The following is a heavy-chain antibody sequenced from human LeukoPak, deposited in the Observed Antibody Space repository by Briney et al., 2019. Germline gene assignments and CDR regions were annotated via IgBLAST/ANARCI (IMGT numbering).Heavy chain of an antibody. V-gene: IGHV3-23*01. Sequence: GGSLRLSCAASGFTFSSYAMTWVRQAPGKGLEWVSAFSATDGSAQYAESVEGRFTISRDNSKNTLFLQMDSLGAEDTAVYYCARAKIAAAGTGAFDVWGQGTLVTVSS. CDR3: ARAKIAAAGTGAFDV. D-gene: IGHD6-13*01. CDR1: GFTFSSYA. J-gene: IGHJ3*01. CDR2: FSATDGSA.